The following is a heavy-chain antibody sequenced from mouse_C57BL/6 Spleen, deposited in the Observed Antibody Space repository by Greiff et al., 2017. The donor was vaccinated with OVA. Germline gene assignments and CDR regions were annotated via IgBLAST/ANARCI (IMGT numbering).Heavy chain of an antibody. D-gene: IGHD1-1*01. J-gene: IGHJ3*01. CDR2: IYPGDGDT. Sequence: VQLQESGAELVKPGASVKISCKASGYAFSSYWMNWVKQRPGKGLEWIGQIYPGDGDTNYNGKFKGKATLTADKSSSTAYMQLSSLTSEDSAVYFCARGGYYGSSYELAYWGQGTLVTVSA. V-gene: IGHV1-80*01. CDR3: ARGGYYGSSYELAY. CDR1: GYAFSSYW.